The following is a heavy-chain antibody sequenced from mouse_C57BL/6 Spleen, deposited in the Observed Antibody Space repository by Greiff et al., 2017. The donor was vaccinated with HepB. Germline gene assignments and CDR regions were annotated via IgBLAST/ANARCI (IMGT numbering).Heavy chain of an antibody. CDR1: GYTFTDYE. CDR3: TSPRLLRYFEV. D-gene: IGHD2-3*01. CDR2: IDPETGGT. Sequence: QVQLQQSGAELVRPGASVTLSCKASGYTFTDYEMHWVKQTPVHGLEWIGAIDPETGGTAYNQKFKGKAILTADKSSSTAYMELRSLTSEDSAVYYCTSPRLLRYFEVWGTGTTVTVSS. V-gene: IGHV1-15*01. J-gene: IGHJ1*03.